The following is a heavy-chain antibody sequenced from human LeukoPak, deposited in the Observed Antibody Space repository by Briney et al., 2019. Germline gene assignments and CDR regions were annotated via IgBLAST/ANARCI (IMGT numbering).Heavy chain of an antibody. Sequence: SETLSLTCTVSGASISSGRFYWGWIRQPPGKGLEWIGSIYYSGNIYYNPSLKSRVTISVDTSKNQFSLKLSSVTAADTAVYNCARQRETHSSGWRPDTFDIWGQGTMVTVSS. CDR2: IYYSGNI. CDR3: ARQRETHSSGWRPDTFDI. CDR1: GASISSGRFY. V-gene: IGHV4-39*01. D-gene: IGHD6-19*01. J-gene: IGHJ3*02.